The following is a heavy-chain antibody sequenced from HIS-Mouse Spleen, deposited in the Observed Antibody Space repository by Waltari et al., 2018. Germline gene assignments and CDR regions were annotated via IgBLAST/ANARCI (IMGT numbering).Heavy chain of an antibody. Sequence: QVQLVESGGGVVQPGRSLRLSCAASGFTFSSYARHWVRQAPGKGLEWVAVISYDGSNKYYADSVKGRFTISRDNSKNTLYLQMNSLRAEDTAVYYCAASRLFDYWGQGTLVTVSS. CDR2: ISYDGSNK. V-gene: IGHV3-30*04. CDR3: AASRLFDY. CDR1: GFTFSSYA. J-gene: IGHJ4*02.